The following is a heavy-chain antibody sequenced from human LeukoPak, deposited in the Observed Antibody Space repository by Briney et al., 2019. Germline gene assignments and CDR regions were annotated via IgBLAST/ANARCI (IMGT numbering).Heavy chain of an antibody. CDR2: ISGSGGGT. Sequence: AGGSLRLSCAVSGFTFSSYAMSWVRQAPGKGLEWVSAISGSGGGTYYADSVKGRFTISRDNSKNTLYLQMNRLRAEDTAVYYCAKGDCSSTSCYTFDCWGQGTLVTVSS. J-gene: IGHJ4*02. V-gene: IGHV3-23*01. D-gene: IGHD2-2*01. CDR1: GFTFSSYA. CDR3: AKGDCSSTSCYTFDC.